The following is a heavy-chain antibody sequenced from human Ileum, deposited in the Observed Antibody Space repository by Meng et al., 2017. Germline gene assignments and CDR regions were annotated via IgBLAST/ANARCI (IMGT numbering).Heavy chain of an antibody. Sequence: GGSLRLSCAASGFTFSSYAMSWVRQAPGKGLEWVSTISGSGGNTYYADSVKGRFTVSRDNSKNTLYLQMNSLGAEDMALYYCARSTGTTYPNFDYWGQGTRVTVSS. D-gene: IGHD4-17*01. CDR2: ISGSGGNT. J-gene: IGHJ4*02. CDR3: ARSTGTTYPNFDY. V-gene: IGHV3-23*01. CDR1: GFTFSSYA.